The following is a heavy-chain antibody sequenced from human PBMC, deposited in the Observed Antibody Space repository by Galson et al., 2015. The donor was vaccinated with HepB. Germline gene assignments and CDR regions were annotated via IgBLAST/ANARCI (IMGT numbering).Heavy chain of an antibody. CDR1: GGTFSSYA. CDR3: ARDRGGTVYWFDP. J-gene: IGHJ5*02. D-gene: IGHD1-26*01. Sequence: SVKVSCKASGGTFSSYAISWVRQAPGQGLEWMGGIIPIFGTANYAQKFQGRVTITADESTSTAYMELSSLRSEDTAVYYCARDRGGTVYWFDPWGQGTLVTVSS. CDR2: IIPIFGTA. V-gene: IGHV1-69*13.